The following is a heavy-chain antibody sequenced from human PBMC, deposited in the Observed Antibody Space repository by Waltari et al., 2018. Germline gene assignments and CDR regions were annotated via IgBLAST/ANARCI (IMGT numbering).Heavy chain of an antibody. J-gene: IGHJ4*02. CDR3: ASRTYDYSNLGLDY. V-gene: IGHV4-31*03. Sequence: QVQLQESGPGLVKPSQTLSLTCTVSGGSISRGGYYWSWIRQHPGKGLEWIGYIYYSGSTYYNPSLKSRVTISVDTSKNQFSLKLSSVTAADTAVYSCASRTYDYSNLGLDYWGQGTLVTVSS. CDR1: GGSISRGGYY. CDR2: IYYSGST. D-gene: IGHD4-4*01.